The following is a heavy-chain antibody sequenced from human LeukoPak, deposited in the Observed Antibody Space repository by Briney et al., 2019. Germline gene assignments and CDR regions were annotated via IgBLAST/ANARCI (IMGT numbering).Heavy chain of an antibody. Sequence: SETLSLTCTVSGGSISSYYWSWIRQPPGKGLEWIGNIYYSGSTNYNPSLKSRVTISVDTSKNQFSLKLRFVTAADTAVYYCARVLRYYDSSGYYDYYYYGMDVWGQGTTVTVSS. V-gene: IGHV4-59*01. D-gene: IGHD3-22*01. J-gene: IGHJ6*02. CDR3: ARVLRYYDSSGYYDYYYYGMDV. CDR2: IYYSGST. CDR1: GGSISSYY.